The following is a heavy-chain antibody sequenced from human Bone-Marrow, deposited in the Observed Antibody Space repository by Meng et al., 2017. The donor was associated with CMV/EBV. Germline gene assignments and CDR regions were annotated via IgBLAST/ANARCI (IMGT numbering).Heavy chain of an antibody. D-gene: IGHD4-11*01. CDR3: ARDLPHYSLDY. CDR2: ISSSSSYI. Sequence: GGSLRLSCAASGFTFSSYSMNWVRQAPGKGLEWVSSISSSSSYIYYADSVKGRSTISRGNAKNSLYLQMNSLRAEDTAVYYCARDLPHYSLDYWGQGTLVTVSS. CDR1: GFTFSSYS. J-gene: IGHJ4*02. V-gene: IGHV3-21*01.